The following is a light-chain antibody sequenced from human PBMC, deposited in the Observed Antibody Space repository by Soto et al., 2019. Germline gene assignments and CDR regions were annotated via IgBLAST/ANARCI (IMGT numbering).Light chain of an antibody. J-gene: IGKJ1*01. Sequence: EIVLTQSPGTLSLSPGERATLSCRASQSVSSSYLAWYQQKPGQAPRLLIYGASSRATGIPDRFSGSGSATDFPLTISRLEPEDFAVYYCQQYGSSPWTFGQGTKVEI. CDR2: GAS. CDR1: QSVSSSY. CDR3: QQYGSSPWT. V-gene: IGKV3-20*01.